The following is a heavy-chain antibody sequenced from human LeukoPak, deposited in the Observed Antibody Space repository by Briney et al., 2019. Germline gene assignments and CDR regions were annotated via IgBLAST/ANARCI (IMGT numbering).Heavy chain of an antibody. D-gene: IGHD5/OR15-5a*01. V-gene: IGHV3-23*01. CDR1: GLTFSNYA. Sequence: GGSLRLSCAASGLTFSNYAMTWVRQAPGKGLEWVSSITAGGGTSYTDSVKGRFTVYRDNSKNTLYLQMNSLRAGDTALYYCAKDPNVVYVGAFDSWGQGTMVTVSS. CDR3: AKDPNVVYVGAFDS. J-gene: IGHJ3*01. CDR2: ITAGGGT.